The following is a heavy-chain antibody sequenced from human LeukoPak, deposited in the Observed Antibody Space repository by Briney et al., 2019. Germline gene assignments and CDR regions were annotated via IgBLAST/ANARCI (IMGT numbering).Heavy chain of an antibody. CDR2: IRYDGSNK. CDR3: AKGIAARLFGAEYFQH. D-gene: IGHD6-6*01. CDR1: GFTFSSYG. V-gene: IGHV3-30*02. J-gene: IGHJ1*01. Sequence: PGGSLRLSCAASGFTFSSYGMHWVRQAPGKGLEWVAFIRYDGSNKYYADSVKGRFTISRDNSKNTLYLQMNSLRAEDTAVYYCAKGIAARLFGAEYFQHWGQGTLVTVSS.